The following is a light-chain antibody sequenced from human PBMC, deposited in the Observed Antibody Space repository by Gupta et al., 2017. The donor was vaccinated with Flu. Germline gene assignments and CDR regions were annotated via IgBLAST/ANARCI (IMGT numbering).Light chain of an antibody. V-gene: IGKV1-5*03. J-gene: IGKJ3*01. Sequence: PSTLSASVGDRVTITCRASQSISSWLAWYQQKPGKAPKLLIYKASSLESGVPSRFSGSGSGTEFTLTISSLQPDDFATYYCQQDNSYPFTFGPGTKVDIK. CDR1: QSISSW. CDR2: KAS. CDR3: QQDNSYPFT.